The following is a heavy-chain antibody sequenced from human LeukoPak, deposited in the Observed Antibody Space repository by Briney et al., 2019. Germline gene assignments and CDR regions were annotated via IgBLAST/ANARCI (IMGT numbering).Heavy chain of an antibody. V-gene: IGHV4-34*01. CDR2: INHSGST. Sequence: SETLSLTCAVYGGSFSGYYWSWIRQPRGKGLEWIGEINHSGSTNYNPSLKSRVTISVDTSKNQFSLKLSSVTAADTAVYYCARAYGRVVNFDYWGQGTLVTVSS. CDR1: GGSFSGYY. J-gene: IGHJ4*02. D-gene: IGHD4-17*01. CDR3: ARAYGRVVNFDY.